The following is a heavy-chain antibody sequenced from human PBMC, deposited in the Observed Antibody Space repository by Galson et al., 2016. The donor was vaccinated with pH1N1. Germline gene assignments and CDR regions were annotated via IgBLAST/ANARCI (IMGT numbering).Heavy chain of an antibody. V-gene: IGHV1-18*01. D-gene: IGHD2-2*01. CDR1: GGTFSFYA. J-gene: IGHJ4*02. Sequence: QSGAEVKKPGASVKVSCKASGGTFSFYAISWVRQAPGQGLEWMGWISAYTGNTNYAQKLQGRVTMTTDTSTSTAFMELRSLRSDDTAVYYCARVRYQLLPGHYWGQGTLVTVSS. CDR3: ARVRYQLLPGHY. CDR2: ISAYTGNT.